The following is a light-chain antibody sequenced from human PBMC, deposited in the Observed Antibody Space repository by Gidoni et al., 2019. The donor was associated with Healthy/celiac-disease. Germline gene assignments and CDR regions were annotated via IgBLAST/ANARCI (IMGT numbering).Light chain of an antibody. V-gene: IGKV1-39*01. CDR2: AAS. CDR3: QQSYSTPRT. CDR1: QSISSY. J-gene: IGKJ2*01. Sequence: DIQMTQSPSSLSAAVGDRVTITCRASQSISSYLNWYQQKPGKDPKLLIYAASSLQSGVPSRCSGSGSGTEFTLPISSLQPEDFATYYCQQSYSTPRTFGQGTKLEIK.